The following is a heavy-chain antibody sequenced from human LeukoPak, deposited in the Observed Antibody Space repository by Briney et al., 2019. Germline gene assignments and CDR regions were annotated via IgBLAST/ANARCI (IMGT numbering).Heavy chain of an antibody. CDR3: ARGRYCSGHNCYFDY. CDR2: IRSDGSST. D-gene: IGHD2-15*01. J-gene: IGHJ4*02. Sequence: PGGSLRLSCAASGFTFSVYWMHWVRPAPGKGLEWVSRIRSDGSSTTYADSVKGRFTISRDNAKNTLYLQMSSLRADDTAVYYCARGRYCSGHNCYFDYWGQGTLVTVSS. CDR1: GFTFSVYW. V-gene: IGHV3-74*01.